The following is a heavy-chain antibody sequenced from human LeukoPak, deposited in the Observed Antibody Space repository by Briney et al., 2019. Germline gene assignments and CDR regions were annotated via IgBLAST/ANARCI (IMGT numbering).Heavy chain of an antibody. D-gene: IGHD2-2*01. CDR1: GFTFRTYD. CDR2: IQFDESSK. J-gene: IGHJ6*01. Sequence: GGSLRLSCAASGFTFRTYDMNWVRQAPGKGLEWVAFIQFDESSKNYADSVKGRFTISRDNSKKTVYLQVNSLRAEDTAVYYCAKEDGTVVVSTFGNWG. CDR3: AKEDGTVVVSTFGN. V-gene: IGHV3-30*02.